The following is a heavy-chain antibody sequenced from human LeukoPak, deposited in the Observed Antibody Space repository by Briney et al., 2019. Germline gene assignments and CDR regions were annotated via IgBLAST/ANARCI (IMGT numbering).Heavy chain of an antibody. CDR1: GFTFSTYW. Sequence: PGGSLRLSCAASGFTFSTYWMSWVRQAPGKGLEWVANIKQDGSEKFYVDSVKGRFTISRDNAKNSLYLQMNSLRAEDTAVYYCARESLWFGESLDYWGQGTLVTVSS. CDR2: IKQDGSEK. D-gene: IGHD3-10*01. V-gene: IGHV3-7*01. J-gene: IGHJ4*02. CDR3: ARESLWFGESLDY.